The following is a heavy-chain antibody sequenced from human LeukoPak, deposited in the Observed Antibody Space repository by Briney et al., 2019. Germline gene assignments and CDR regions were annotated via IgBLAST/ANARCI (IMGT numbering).Heavy chain of an antibody. V-gene: IGHV4-34*01. CDR3: ARGLGYYEPVDY. CDR1: GGSFSGYY. D-gene: IGHD3-22*01. Sequence: SETLSLTCAVYGGSFSGYYWSWTRQPPGKGLEWIGEINHSGSTNYNPSLKSRVTISVDTPKNQFSLKLSSVTAADTAVYYCARGLGYYEPVDYWSQGTLVTVSS. J-gene: IGHJ4*02. CDR2: INHSGST.